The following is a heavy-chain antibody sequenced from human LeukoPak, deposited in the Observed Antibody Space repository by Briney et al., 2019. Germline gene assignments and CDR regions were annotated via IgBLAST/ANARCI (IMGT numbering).Heavy chain of an antibody. J-gene: IGHJ2*01. CDR3: ARAYGSGKFIWYFDL. CDR1: GFTFSSYD. V-gene: IGHV3-48*03. Sequence: GGSLRLSCAASGFTFSSYDMTWVRQAPGRGLEWVSYISGSGGDIYYPDSVKGRFTVSRDNAENSLYLQMNSLRAEDTAVYYCARAYGSGKFIWYFDLWGRGTLVTVSS. D-gene: IGHD3-10*01. CDR2: ISGSGGDI.